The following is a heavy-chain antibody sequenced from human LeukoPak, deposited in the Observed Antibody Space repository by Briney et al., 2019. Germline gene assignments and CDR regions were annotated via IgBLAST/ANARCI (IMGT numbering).Heavy chain of an antibody. CDR2: IYSGGST. J-gene: IGHJ4*02. V-gene: IGHV3-53*01. CDR1: GITVSSEY. CDR3: ARGYSTGWNFGY. Sequence: GGSLRLSCAASGITVSSEYMSWVRQAPGKGLEWVSVIYSGGSTYYADSVKGRFTISRDTSKNTLYLQMNSLRAEDTAVYYCARGYSTGWNFGYWGQGTLVTVSS. D-gene: IGHD6-19*01.